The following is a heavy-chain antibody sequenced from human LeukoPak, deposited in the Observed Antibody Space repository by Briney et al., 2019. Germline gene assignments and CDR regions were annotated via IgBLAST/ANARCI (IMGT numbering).Heavy chain of an antibody. CDR1: GGTISTYY. D-gene: IGHD4-23*01. CDR2: IYYSGST. CDR3: ARIYGGNSDWFDP. V-gene: IGHV4-59*08. J-gene: IGHJ5*02. Sequence: PSETLSLTCTVSGGTISTYYWSWIRQPPAKGLEWIGHIYYSGSTNYNPSLKSRVTISVDTSKNQFSLKLSSVTAADTAIYYCARIYGGNSDWFDPWGQGTLVTVSS.